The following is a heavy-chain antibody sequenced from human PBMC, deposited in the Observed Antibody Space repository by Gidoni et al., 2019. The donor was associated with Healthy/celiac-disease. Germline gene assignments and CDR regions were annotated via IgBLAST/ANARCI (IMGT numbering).Heavy chain of an antibody. CDR3: AKDTGYSSGPGFFDY. J-gene: IGHJ4*02. CDR2: ISWKSGSI. Sequence: EVQLVESGGGLVQPGRSLRLSCAASGFTFSDYAMHWVRQAPGKGLEWVSGISWKSGSIGYADSVKGRFTISRDNAKNSLYLQMNSLRAEDTALYYCAKDTGYSSGPGFFDYWGQGTLVTVSS. D-gene: IGHD6-19*01. V-gene: IGHV3-9*01. CDR1: GFTFSDYA.